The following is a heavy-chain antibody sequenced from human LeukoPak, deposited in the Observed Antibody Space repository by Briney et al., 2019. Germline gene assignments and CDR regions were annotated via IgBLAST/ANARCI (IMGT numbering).Heavy chain of an antibody. CDR2: IYYSGST. J-gene: IGHJ4*02. CDR3: ARARFYYDSSGYGETPYEDY. Sequence: SETLSLTCTVSGGSISSSSYYWGWIRQPPGKGLEWIGYIYYSGSTNYNPSLKSRVTISVDTSKNQFSLKLSSVTAEDTAVYYCARARFYYDSSGYGETPYEDYWGQGTLVTVSS. D-gene: IGHD3-22*01. CDR1: GGSISSSSYY. V-gene: IGHV4-61*05.